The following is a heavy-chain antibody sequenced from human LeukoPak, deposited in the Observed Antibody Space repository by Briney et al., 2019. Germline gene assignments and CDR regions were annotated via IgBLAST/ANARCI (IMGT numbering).Heavy chain of an antibody. Sequence: GASVKVSCKASGGTFISYAISWVRQAPGQGLEWMGGIIPIFGTANYAQKFQGRVTVTRDTSTSTVHMELSGLRSEDTAVYYCARDQEGFDYWGQGTLVTVSS. CDR1: GGTFISYA. CDR3: ARDQEGFDY. CDR2: IIPIFGTA. J-gene: IGHJ4*02. V-gene: IGHV1-69*05.